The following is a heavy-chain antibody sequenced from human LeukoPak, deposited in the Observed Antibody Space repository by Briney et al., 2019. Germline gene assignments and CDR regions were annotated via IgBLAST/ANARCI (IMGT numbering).Heavy chain of an antibody. V-gene: IGHV3-23*01. CDR1: GFTFSSYA. Sequence: GSLRLSCAASGFTFSSYAMSWVRQAPGKGLEWVSAISGSGGSTYYADSVKGRFTISRDNSKNTLYLQMNSLRAEDTAVYYCAKDREVVVVAATTFDIWGQGTMVTVSS. CDR2: ISGSGGST. J-gene: IGHJ3*02. CDR3: AKDREVVVVAATTFDI. D-gene: IGHD2-15*01.